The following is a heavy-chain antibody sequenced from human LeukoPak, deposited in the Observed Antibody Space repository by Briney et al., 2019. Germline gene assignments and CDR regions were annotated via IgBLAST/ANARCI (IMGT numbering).Heavy chain of an antibody. D-gene: IGHD3-10*01. CDR3: ARLGLWLPIDY. CDR2: IYPGDSDT. CDR1: GYSFTSYW. V-gene: IGHV5-51*01. J-gene: IGHJ4*02. Sequence: GESLKISCKDSGYSFTSYWICCVRQMPGKGLEGIGIIYPGDSDTRYSPSFQGQVTISAHKSISTAYLQWRSLQASDTAMYYCARLGLWLPIDYWGQGTLVTVSS.